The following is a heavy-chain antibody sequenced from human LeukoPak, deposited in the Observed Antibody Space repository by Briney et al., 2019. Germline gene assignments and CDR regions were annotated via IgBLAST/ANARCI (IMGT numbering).Heavy chain of an antibody. CDR2: IKQDGSEK. D-gene: IGHD3-22*01. Sequence: PGGSLRLSCAASGFTFSSYWMSWVHQAAGKGLEWVANIKQDGSEKYYVDSVKGRFTISRDNAKNSLYLQMNSLRAEDTAVYYCAREFDYYDSSPLDYWGQGTLVTVSS. CDR3: AREFDYYDSSPLDY. V-gene: IGHV3-7*01. CDR1: GFTFSSYW. J-gene: IGHJ4*02.